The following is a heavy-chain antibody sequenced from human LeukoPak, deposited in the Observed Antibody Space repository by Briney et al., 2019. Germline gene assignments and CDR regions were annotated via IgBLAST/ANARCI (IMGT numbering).Heavy chain of an antibody. J-gene: IGHJ4*02. CDR1: GFGVSVYF. D-gene: IGHD2-15*01. V-gene: IGHV3-53*01. CDR3: ARGGGLQRRYFEY. Sequence: PGGSLRLSCAVSGFGVSVYFMTWVRQAPGKGLEWVSVIFDGGDTYYADSVKGRFSISRDNSANTLHLQMTSLRAEDTAVYYCARGGGLQRRYFEYWGQGTLLTVSS. CDR2: IFDGGDT.